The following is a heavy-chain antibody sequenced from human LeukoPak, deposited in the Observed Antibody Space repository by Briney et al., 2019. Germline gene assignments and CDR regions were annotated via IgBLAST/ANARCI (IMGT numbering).Heavy chain of an antibody. CDR3: ARERRYSGSDNPHDAFDI. D-gene: IGHD1-26*01. CDR2: ISSYNGNT. CDR1: GYTFTSYC. V-gene: IGHV1-18*03. J-gene: IGHJ3*02. Sequence: ASVNLSCKASGYTFTSYCIRWVRQAPGQGLEWMGWISSYNGNTNYTQTLQGRVIMTTDTSTSTAYMELRSLRSAAMDVYYCARERRYSGSDNPHDAFDIWGQGTMVTVSS.